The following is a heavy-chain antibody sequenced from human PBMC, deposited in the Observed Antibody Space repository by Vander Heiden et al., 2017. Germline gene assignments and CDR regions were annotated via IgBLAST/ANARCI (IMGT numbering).Heavy chain of an antibody. CDR3: ARLLVGAALFDY. V-gene: IGHV4-61*01. J-gene: IGHJ4*02. CDR2: IYYSGGT. D-gene: IGHD2-8*02. CDR1: GGSVSSGSYY. Sequence: QVQLQESGPGLVKPSETLSLTCSVSGGSVSSGSYYRSWIRQPPGKGLEWIGFIYYSGGTKNNPSLKSRLTISVDTSKNQFSLKLNSVTAADTAVYYCARLLVGAALFDYWGQGTLVTVSS.